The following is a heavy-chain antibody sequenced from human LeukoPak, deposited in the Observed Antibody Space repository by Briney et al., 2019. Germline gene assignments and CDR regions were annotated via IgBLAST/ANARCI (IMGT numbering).Heavy chain of an antibody. CDR2: ITPIFGTA. V-gene: IGHV1-69*13. J-gene: IGHJ4*02. Sequence: SVKVSCKASGGTFIRYAINWVRQAPRQGFEWMGGITPIFGTANFAQKFQGRVSITADGSTSTAFMELSSLRSEDTAVYYCAREWGLESSGYYYAYWGQGTLVTVSS. CDR1: GGTFIRYA. CDR3: AREWGLESSGYYYAY. D-gene: IGHD3-22*01.